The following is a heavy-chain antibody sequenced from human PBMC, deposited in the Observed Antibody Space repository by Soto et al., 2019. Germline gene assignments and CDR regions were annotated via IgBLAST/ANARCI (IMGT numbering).Heavy chain of an antibody. J-gene: IGHJ5*02. CDR2: ISAYNGNT. CDR1: GYTFTSYG. V-gene: IGHV1-18*01. CDR3: ARERGYNWNSGWFDP. D-gene: IGHD1-7*01. Sequence: QVQLVQSGAEVKKPGASVKVSCKASGYTFTSYGISWVRQAPGQGLEWMGRISAYNGNTNYAQKLQGRVTMTTDTSPGTAYMALRSLRSDDTAVYYCARERGYNWNSGWFDPWGQGTLVTVSS.